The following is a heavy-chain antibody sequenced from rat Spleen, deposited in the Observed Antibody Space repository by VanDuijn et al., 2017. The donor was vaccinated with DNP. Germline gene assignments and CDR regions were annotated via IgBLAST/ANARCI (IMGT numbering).Heavy chain of an antibody. CDR1: GFNFNDYW. V-gene: IGHV4-2*01. CDR3: VRERFGVDF. CDR2: INKDSRTI. Sequence: EVKLVESGGGLVQPGRSLKLSCAASGFNFNDYWMGWVRQAPGKGLEWIAEINKDSRTIKYSPSLKEKLTISRDNAQKILYLQMTKLGSEDTAIYYCVRERFGVDFWGQGVMVTVSS. D-gene: IGHD4-3*01. J-gene: IGHJ2*01.